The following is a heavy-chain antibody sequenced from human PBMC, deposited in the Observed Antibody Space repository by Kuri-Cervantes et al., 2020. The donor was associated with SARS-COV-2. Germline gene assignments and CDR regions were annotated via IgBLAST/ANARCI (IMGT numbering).Heavy chain of an antibody. CDR2: FDPEDGET. V-gene: IGHV1-24*01. D-gene: IGHD6-13*01. Sequence: ASVKVSCKVSGYTLTELSMHWVRQAPGKGLEWMGGFDPEDGETIYAQKFQGRATMTEDTSTDTAYMELSSLRSEDTAVYYCARDGDSSSWHYYYGMDVWGQGTTVTVSS. J-gene: IGHJ6*02. CDR1: GYTLTELS. CDR3: ARDGDSSSWHYYYGMDV.